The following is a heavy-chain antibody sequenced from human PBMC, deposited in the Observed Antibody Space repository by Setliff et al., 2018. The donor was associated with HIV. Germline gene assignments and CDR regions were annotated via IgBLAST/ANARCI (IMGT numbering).Heavy chain of an antibody. CDR1: GGTFGTYG. Sequence: SVKVSCKAPGGTFGTYGLGWARQAPGQRLEWMGGITPIFGTPHYAQKFQGKVTISADDSTSAAYLELTNLISDDTAIYYCATGGTFCGSTSCFDSWGQGTLVTVSS. V-gene: IGHV1-69*13. CDR2: ITPIFGTP. D-gene: IGHD2-2*01. J-gene: IGHJ4*02. CDR3: ATGGTFCGSTSCFDS.